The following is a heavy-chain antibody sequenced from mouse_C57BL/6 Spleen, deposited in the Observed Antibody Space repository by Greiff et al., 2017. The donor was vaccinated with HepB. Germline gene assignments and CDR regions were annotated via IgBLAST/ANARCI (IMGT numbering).Heavy chain of an antibody. CDR2: ISSGGDYI. Sequence: EVKLVESGEGLVKPGGSLKLSCAASGFTFSSYAMSWVRQTPEKRLEWVAYISSGGDYIYYADTVKGRFTISRDNARNTLYLQMSSLKSEDTAMYYCTRFYYSNSAMDYWGQGTSVTVSS. D-gene: IGHD2-5*01. CDR3: TRFYYSNSAMDY. V-gene: IGHV5-9-1*02. CDR1: GFTFSSYA. J-gene: IGHJ4*01.